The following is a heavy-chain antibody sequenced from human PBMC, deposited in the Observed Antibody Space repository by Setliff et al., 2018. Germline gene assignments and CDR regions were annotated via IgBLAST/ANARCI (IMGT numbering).Heavy chain of an antibody. CDR3: ASLRLRYDAFDI. Sequence: SVKVSCKASGYTFTSYAMHWVRQAPGQRLEWMGGIIPILGIANYAQKFQGRVTITADKSTSTAYMELSSLRSEDTAVYYCASLRLRYDAFDIWGQGTMVTVSS. V-gene: IGHV1-69*10. CDR2: IIPILGIA. CDR1: GYTFTSYA. J-gene: IGHJ3*02. D-gene: IGHD4-17*01.